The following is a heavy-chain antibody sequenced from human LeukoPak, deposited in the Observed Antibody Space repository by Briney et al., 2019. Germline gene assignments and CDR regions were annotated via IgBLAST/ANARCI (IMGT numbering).Heavy chain of an antibody. CDR2: IYHSGST. J-gene: IGHJ5*02. Sequence: PSETLSLTCAVSGGSISSSNWWSWVRQPPGKGLEWIGEIYHSGSTNYNPSLKSRVTISVDKSKNQFSLKLSSVTAADTAVYYCARLGYYYDSSGHNWFDPWGQGTLVTVSS. D-gene: IGHD3-22*01. V-gene: IGHV4-4*02. CDR1: GGSISSSNW. CDR3: ARLGYYYDSSGHNWFDP.